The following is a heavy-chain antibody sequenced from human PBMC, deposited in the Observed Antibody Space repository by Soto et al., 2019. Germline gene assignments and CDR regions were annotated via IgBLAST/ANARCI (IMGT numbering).Heavy chain of an antibody. CDR3: ARASPHYIMVRALEY. CDR1: GGTFRNHA. J-gene: IGHJ4*02. CDR2: IIPMFGPP. D-gene: IGHD2-8*01. Sequence: QVQLVQSGPDVKKPGSSVKVSCKASGGTFRNHAISWVRQAPGQGLEWMGGIIPMFGPPNYARKFQGRVTITADESTSTAYMELGSLTSEDTAVDYCARASPHYIMVRALEYWGQGTQVTVSS. V-gene: IGHV1-69*01.